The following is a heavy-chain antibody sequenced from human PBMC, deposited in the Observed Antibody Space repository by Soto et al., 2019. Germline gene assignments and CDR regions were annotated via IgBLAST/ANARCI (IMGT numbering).Heavy chain of an antibody. CDR2: IYYSGTT. CDR3: VRGRGGTYDAFDI. D-gene: IGHD1-26*01. J-gene: IGHJ3*02. V-gene: IGHV4-59*01. CDR1: SGSIGTYF. Sequence: QVQLRESGPGLVKPSETLSLTCTVSSGSIGTYFWSWIRQPPGTGLEWIGYIYYSGTTNYDPPLRSRDTIFFHMCKIKLPLSLSPVAVVDTGVDYCVRGRGGTYDAFDIWGKGRLVTV.